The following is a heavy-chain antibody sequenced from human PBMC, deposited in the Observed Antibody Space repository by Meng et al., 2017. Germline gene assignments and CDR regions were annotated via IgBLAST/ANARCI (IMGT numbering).Heavy chain of an antibody. V-gene: IGHV3-30*01. CDR2: ISYDGSNK. Sequence: GQLLESGGGLVQPGGSLRLSCAASGFTFSSYAMSWVRQAPGKGLEWVAVISYDGSNKYYADSVKGRFTISRDNSKNTLYLQMNSLRAEDTAVYYCAHFDYWGQGTLVTVSS. J-gene: IGHJ4*02. CDR3: AHFDY. CDR1: GFTFSSYA.